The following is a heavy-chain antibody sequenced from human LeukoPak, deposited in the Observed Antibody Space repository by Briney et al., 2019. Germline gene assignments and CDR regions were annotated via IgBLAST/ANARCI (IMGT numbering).Heavy chain of an antibody. V-gene: IGHV3-23*01. CDR2: ISGSGGST. J-gene: IGHJ5*02. CDR1: GFTFSSYA. CDR3: AKVSSGSYFDA. D-gene: IGHD1-26*01. Sequence: GRSLRLSCAASGFTFSSYAMSWVRQAPGKGLEWVSAISGSGGSTYYADSVEGRFTISRDNSKNTLYLQMNSLRAEDTAVYYYAKVSSGSYFDAWGQGTLVTVSS.